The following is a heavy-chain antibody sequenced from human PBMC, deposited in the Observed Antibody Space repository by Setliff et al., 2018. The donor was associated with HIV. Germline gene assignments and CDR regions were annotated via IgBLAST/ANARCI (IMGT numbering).Heavy chain of an antibody. V-gene: IGHV4-59*01. J-gene: IGHJ3*02. D-gene: IGHD5-12*01. Sequence: SETLSLTCTVSDGSFSSDYWTWIRQNPGKGLEWIGYIYYSGSTKYNPSLTSRVTISVDTAKNHLSLKLPSVTAADTAVYYCARAEMATIVAFDIWGQGTMVTVSS. CDR1: DGSFSSDY. CDR2: IYYSGST. CDR3: ARAEMATIVAFDI.